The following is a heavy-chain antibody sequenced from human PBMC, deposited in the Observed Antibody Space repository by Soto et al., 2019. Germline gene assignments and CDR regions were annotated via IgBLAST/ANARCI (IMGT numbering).Heavy chain of an antibody. Sequence: ASVKVSCKASGYTFTGYYMHWVRQAPGQGLEWMGWINPNSGGTNYAQKFQGRVTMTGDTSISTAYMELSRLRSDDTAVYYCARADIVVVPAAMEYYYYYGMDVWGQGTTVTVS. CDR3: ARADIVVVPAAMEYYYYYGMDV. V-gene: IGHV1-2*02. J-gene: IGHJ6*02. D-gene: IGHD2-2*01. CDR2: INPNSGGT. CDR1: GYTFTGYY.